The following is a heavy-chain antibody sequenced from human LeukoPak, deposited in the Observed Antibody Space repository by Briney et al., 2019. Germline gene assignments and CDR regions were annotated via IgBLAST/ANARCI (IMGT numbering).Heavy chain of an antibody. CDR1: GFTFSSYA. CDR2: ISGSGGST. V-gene: IGHV3-23*01. CDR3: SKDHTGGDYRVRSEGY. Sequence: GGSLRLSCAASGFTFSSYAMSWVRQAPGKGLEWVSAISGSGGSTYYADSVKGRFTISRDNSKNTLYLQINSLRAEDTAVYYCSKDHTGGDYRVRSEGYWGQGALVTVTS. D-gene: IGHD3-10*01. J-gene: IGHJ4*02.